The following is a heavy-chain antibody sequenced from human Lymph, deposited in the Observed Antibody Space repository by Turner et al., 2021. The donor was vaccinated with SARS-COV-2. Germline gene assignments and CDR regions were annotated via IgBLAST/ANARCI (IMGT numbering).Heavy chain of an antibody. D-gene: IGHD2-15*01. CDR1: GRTFSSSA. CDR2: IIPIFGTA. V-gene: IGHV1-69*01. J-gene: IGHJ4*02. CDR3: ARGAAYCSGGSCYRKGFDY. Sequence: QVQLVQSGAEVKKPGFSVKVSCKASGRTFSSSAISWVRQAPGQGLEWMGGIIPIFGTAKYAQRFQGRVTIAADESTGAAYMELRSLRSEDTAVYYCARGAAYCSGGSCYRKGFDYWGQGAPVTVSS.